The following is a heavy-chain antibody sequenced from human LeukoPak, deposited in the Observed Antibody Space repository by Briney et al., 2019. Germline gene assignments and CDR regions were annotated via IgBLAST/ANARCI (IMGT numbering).Heavy chain of an antibody. CDR1: GGSISSYY. V-gene: IGHV4-34*01. CDR3: ATNSGERWLQSYNYYYYYYMDV. D-gene: IGHD5-24*01. J-gene: IGHJ6*03. CDR2: INHSGST. Sequence: SETLSLTCTVSGGSISSYYWSWIRQPPGKGLEWIGEINHSGSTNYNPSLKSRVTISVDTSKNQFSLKLSSVTAADTAVYYCATNSGERWLQSYNYYYYYYMDVWGKGTTVTVSS.